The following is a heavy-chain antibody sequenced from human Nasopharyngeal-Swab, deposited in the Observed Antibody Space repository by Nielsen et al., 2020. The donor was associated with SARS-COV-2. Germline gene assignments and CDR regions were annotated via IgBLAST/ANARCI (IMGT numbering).Heavy chain of an antibody. CDR3: ASRYSSSWYKAYYFDY. V-gene: IGHV4-34*01. CDR2: INHSGST. Sequence: WIRQPPGKGLEWFGEINHSGSTNYNPSLKSRVTISVDTSKNQFSLNLSSVTSAYTAGYYCASRYSSSWYKAYYFDYWGQGTLVTVSS. J-gene: IGHJ4*02. D-gene: IGHD6-13*01.